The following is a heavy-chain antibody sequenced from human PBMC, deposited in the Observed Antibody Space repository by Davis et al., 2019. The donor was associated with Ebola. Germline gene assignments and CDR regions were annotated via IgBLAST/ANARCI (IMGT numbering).Heavy chain of an antibody. CDR1: GFTFSSYE. CDR3: ARQYQLLYYYGMDV. CDR2: ISSSGSTI. D-gene: IGHD2-2*01. V-gene: IGHV3-48*03. Sequence: PGGSLRLSCAASGFTFSSYEMNWVRQAPGKGLEWVSYISSSGSTIYYADSVKGRFTISRDNAKNSLYLQMNSLRAEDTAVYYCARQYQLLYYYGMDVWGQGTTVTVSS. J-gene: IGHJ6*02.